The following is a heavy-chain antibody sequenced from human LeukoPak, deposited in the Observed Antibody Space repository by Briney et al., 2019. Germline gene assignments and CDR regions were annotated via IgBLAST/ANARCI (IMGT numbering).Heavy chain of an antibody. CDR2: INPSGGST. CDR3: ARDRGGYSSPYYFDY. Sequence: ASVKVSCKASGYTFTSYYMHWVRQAPGQGLEWMGIINPSGGSTSYAQKFQGRVTMTRDTSTSTVYMELSSLRSEDTAVYYCARDRGGYSSPYYFDYWGQGTLVTVSS. V-gene: IGHV1-46*01. CDR1: GYTFTSYY. D-gene: IGHD5-18*01. J-gene: IGHJ4*02.